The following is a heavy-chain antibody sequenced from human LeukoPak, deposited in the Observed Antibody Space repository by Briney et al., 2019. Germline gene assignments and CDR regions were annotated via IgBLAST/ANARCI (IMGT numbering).Heavy chain of an antibody. CDR3: ARDGWFGDNNWFDP. Sequence: GGSLRLSCAASGFTFSSYAMSWVRQAPGKGLEWVSYISSASNTIYYADSVKGRFTISRDNAKNSLYLQMNSLRAEDTAMYYCARDGWFGDNNWFDPWGQGTLVTVSS. D-gene: IGHD3-10*01. CDR1: GFTFSSYA. CDR2: ISSASNTI. V-gene: IGHV3-48*01. J-gene: IGHJ5*02.